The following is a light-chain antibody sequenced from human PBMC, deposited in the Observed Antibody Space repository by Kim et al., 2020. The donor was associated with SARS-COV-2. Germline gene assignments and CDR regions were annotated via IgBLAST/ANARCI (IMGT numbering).Light chain of an antibody. CDR3: QQYNTWPPIT. CDR2: DAS. V-gene: IGKV3-11*01. Sequence: EIVLTQSPATLSLSPGERATLSCRASQSVNTYLAWYRQKPGQAPRLLIYDASNRATGIPARFSGSGSGTDFTLTISSLEPEDFAVYYCQQYNTWPPITFGQGTRLEIK. J-gene: IGKJ5*01. CDR1: QSVNTY.